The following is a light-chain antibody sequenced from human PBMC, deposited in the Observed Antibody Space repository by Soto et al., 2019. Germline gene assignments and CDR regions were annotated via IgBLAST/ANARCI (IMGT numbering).Light chain of an antibody. V-gene: IGKV1-5*01. CDR3: QQYNSYRT. Sequence: DIPMTDSPSTLSASVGDRATITFRASQSISSWLAWYQQKPGKAPKLLIYDASSLESGVPSRFSGSGSGTEFTLTISSLQPDDFATYYCQQYNSYRTFGQGTKVAIK. CDR2: DAS. CDR1: QSISSW. J-gene: IGKJ1*01.